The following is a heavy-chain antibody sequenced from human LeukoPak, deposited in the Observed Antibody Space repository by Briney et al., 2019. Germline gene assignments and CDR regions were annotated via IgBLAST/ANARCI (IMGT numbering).Heavy chain of an antibody. CDR2: MSPNSGNT. CDR3: VGEKKCTDGICYED. J-gene: IGHJ4*02. CDR1: GYTLCNND. Sequence: GASVNVSCKASGYTLCNNDINWVRQAPGQGLEWLGRMSPNSGNTGYGRKFQGRVTMTRDTSMSTAYMELSNLRSEDTAVYYCVGEKKCTDGICYEDWGQGTLVTVSS. D-gene: IGHD2-8*01. V-gene: IGHV1-8*02.